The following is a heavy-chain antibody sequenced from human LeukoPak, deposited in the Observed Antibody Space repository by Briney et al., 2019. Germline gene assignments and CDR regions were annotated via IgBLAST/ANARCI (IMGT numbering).Heavy chain of an antibody. V-gene: IGHV4-4*07. D-gene: IGHD2-15*01. CDR2: IYISGNT. CDR1: GASMSSYY. J-gene: IGHJ4*02. CDR3: AREDVVVDS. Sequence: SETLSLTCTVSGASMSSYYWTWIRQPAGKGLKWIGHIYISGNTNYNPSLKSRVPMSRDTSKNQFSLKLSSVTAADTAVYYFAREDVVVDSWGEGILVTVSS.